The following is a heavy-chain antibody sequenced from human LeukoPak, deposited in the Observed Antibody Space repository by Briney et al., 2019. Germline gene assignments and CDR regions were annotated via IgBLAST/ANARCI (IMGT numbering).Heavy chain of an antibody. D-gene: IGHD3-22*01. CDR2: ISYDGSNK. V-gene: IGHV3-30*18. J-gene: IGHJ4*02. CDR3: AKDLGSYYDSSGYYYGIFDY. Sequence: GGSLRLSCAASGFTFSSYGMHWVRQAPGKGLEWVAVISYDGSNKYYADSVKGRFTISRDNSKNTLYLQMNSLRAEDTAVYYCAKDLGSYYDSSGYYYGIFDYWGQGTLVTVSS. CDR1: GFTFSSYG.